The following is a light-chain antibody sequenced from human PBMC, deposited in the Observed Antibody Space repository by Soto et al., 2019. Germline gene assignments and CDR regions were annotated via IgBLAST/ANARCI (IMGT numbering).Light chain of an antibody. CDR1: QSIGTN. J-gene: IGKJ1*01. Sequence: EVVMTQSPATVSVSPGERTSLSCRASQSIGTNLGWYQQKPGQAPRLLISKASTRATGIPARFSGSGSGTDFTLTISSLEPEDFAVYYCQQRSNWWTFGQGTKVDIK. CDR3: QQRSNWWT. CDR2: KAS. V-gene: IGKV3-11*01.